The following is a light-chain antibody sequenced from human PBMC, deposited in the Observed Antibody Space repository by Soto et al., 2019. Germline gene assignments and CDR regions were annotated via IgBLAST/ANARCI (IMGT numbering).Light chain of an antibody. V-gene: IGLV2-8*01. Sequence: QSTLTQPASLSGSPGQSITISCTGTSSDIGAYDYVSWFQQHPGKAPKLMISEVNNRPSGVPDRFSGSKSGNMASLTVSGLQAEDEADYYCSSFAGSKTLYVFGSGTKVTVL. CDR1: SSDIGAYDY. J-gene: IGLJ1*01. CDR3: SSFAGSKTLYV. CDR2: EVN.